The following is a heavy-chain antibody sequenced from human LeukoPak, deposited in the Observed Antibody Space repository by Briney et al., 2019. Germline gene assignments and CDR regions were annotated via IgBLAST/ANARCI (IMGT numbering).Heavy chain of an antibody. J-gene: IGHJ5*02. CDR3: TGDANGRIGMGTARYNWSTP. CDR1: GFTFDDYG. Sequence: GGSLRLSCAASGFTFDDYGMSWVRQAPGKGLEWVSGINWNGGSTGYADSVKGRFTISRDNAKNSLYLQMNSLRAEDTALYYCTGDANGRIGMGTARYNWSTPGAREPWSPSPQ. CDR2: INWNGGST. V-gene: IGHV3-20*04. D-gene: IGHD2-21*02.